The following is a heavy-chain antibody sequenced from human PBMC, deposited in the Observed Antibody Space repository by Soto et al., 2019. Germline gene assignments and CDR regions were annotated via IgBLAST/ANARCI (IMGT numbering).Heavy chain of an antibody. D-gene: IGHD3-10*01. J-gene: IGHJ4*02. CDR3: ARGGGFDSFDY. Sequence: NPWETLSLTCTVSGASITYGAYSWSGIRQTPGKGLEWIGYINHLETAFYNPSFESRLTLSIDRTKNQFSLNLKSMSAVDRAVYFCARGGGFDSFDYWGQGILVTVSS. V-gene: IGHV4-30-2*01. CDR2: INHLETA. CDR1: GASITYGAYS.